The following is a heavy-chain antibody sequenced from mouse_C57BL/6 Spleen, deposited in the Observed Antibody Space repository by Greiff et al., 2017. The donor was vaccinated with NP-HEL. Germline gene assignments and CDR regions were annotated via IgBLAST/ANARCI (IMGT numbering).Heavy chain of an antibody. Sequence: QVQLQQPGAELVKPGASVKLSCKASGYTFTSYWMHWVKQRPGQGLEWIGMIHPNSGSTNYNEKFKSKATLTVDKSSSTAYMQLSSLTSEDSAVYYCARWGITTVVDDWGKGTTLTVSS. CDR1: GYTFTSYW. J-gene: IGHJ2*01. D-gene: IGHD1-1*01. CDR2: IHPNSGST. CDR3: ARWGITTVVDD. V-gene: IGHV1-64*01.